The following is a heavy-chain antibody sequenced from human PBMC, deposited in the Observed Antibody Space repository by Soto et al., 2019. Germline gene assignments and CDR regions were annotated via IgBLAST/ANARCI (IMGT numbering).Heavy chain of an antibody. CDR1: GFTLSTYG. CDR2: ITGTGGNT. J-gene: IGHJ6*02. Sequence: EVQLLESGGGLVQPGGSLRLSCAASGFTLSTYGMTWVRQAPGKGLEWVSAITGTGGNTYYVDSVKGRFTSSRDNSENMLYLQMNSLRVEDTAVYYCARIRGYWYGLDVWGQGTTVTVSS. CDR3: ARIRGYWYGLDV. V-gene: IGHV3-23*01.